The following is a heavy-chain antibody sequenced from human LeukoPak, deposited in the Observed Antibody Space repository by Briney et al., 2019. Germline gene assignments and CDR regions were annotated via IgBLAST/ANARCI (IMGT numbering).Heavy chain of an antibody. Sequence: PGGSLRLSCAASGFTFSTYSMNWVRQAPGKGLERVANIKQDGSEKNYVDSVKGRFTISRDNAKNSLSLRMNSLSAEDTAVYYCARKWGTMIVVVEYYMDVWGKGTTVTVSS. CDR3: ARKWGTMIVVVEYYMDV. D-gene: IGHD3-22*01. CDR1: GFTFSTYS. V-gene: IGHV3-7*01. CDR2: IKQDGSEK. J-gene: IGHJ6*03.